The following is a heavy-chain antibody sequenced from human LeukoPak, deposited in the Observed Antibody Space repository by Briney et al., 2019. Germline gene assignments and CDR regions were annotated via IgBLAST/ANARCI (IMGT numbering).Heavy chain of an antibody. Sequence: ASETLSLTCTVSGGSISSGGYYWNWIRQHPGKGLEWIGFIYYSGSTYHNPSLKSRVSISVDTSKNQFSLKLSSVTAADTAVYYCARARDIVVSSNIYYFDYWGQGTLVIVSS. V-gene: IGHV4-31*03. CDR2: IYYSGST. J-gene: IGHJ4*02. CDR1: GGSISSGGYY. D-gene: IGHD2-2*01. CDR3: ARARDIVVSSNIYYFDY.